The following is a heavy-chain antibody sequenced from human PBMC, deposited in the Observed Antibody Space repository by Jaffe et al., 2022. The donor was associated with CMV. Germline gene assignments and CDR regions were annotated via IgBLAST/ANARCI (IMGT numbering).Heavy chain of an antibody. V-gene: IGHV4-34*01. CDR2: INSSGGT. CDR3: ARGRDGILTGFLARNPNYYHYSYMDV. Sequence: QIQLQQWGAGLVKPSETLSLTCGVSGGSFSGYYWTWIRQTPGKGLEWIGEINSSGGTNYSPSLKSRVSISVDRSSNQVSLRLSSVTAADTAVYYCARGRDGILTGFLARNPNYYHYSYMDVWGKGTTVSVSS. D-gene: IGHD3-9*01. J-gene: IGHJ6*03. CDR1: GGSFSGYY.